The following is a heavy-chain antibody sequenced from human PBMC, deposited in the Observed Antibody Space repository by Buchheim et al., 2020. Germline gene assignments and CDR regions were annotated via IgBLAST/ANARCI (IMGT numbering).Heavy chain of an antibody. CDR3: ATDAGSHYYYYGMDV. Sequence: QVQLVESGGGVVRPGRSLRLSCAASGFTFSSYGMHWVRQAPGKGLEWVAVIWYDGSNKYYADSVKGRFTISRDNSKNTLYLQMNSLRAEDTAVYYCATDAGSHYYYYGMDVWGQGTT. CDR2: IWYDGSNK. CDR1: GFTFSSYG. V-gene: IGHV3-33*01. J-gene: IGHJ6*02.